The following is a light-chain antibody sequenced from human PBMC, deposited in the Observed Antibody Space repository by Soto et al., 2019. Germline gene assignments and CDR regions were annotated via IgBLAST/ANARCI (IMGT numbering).Light chain of an antibody. CDR3: QQSYSTPV. CDR2: ATS. CDR1: QSISSY. V-gene: IGKV1-39*01. Sequence: DIQMTQSPSSLSASVGDRVTITCRASQSISSYLNWYQQKPGKAPKLLIYATSSLQSGVPSRFSGSRSGTGFTRTISSLQPEDFATYFCQQSYSTPVFGQGTKLEIK. J-gene: IGKJ2*01.